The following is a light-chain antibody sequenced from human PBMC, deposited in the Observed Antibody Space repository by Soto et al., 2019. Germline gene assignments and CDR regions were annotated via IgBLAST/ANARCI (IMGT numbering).Light chain of an antibody. CDR2: ANS. J-gene: IGLJ3*02. Sequence: QSMLTQPPSVSGAPGQSVAISCAGTSSNIGAGHEGNWYKQLPGGAPKLIIYANSDRPSGVPDRISGSKSGTSASLAITGLQPEDEAEYYCQSADSSGWVFGGGTKLTVL. V-gene: IGLV1-40*01. CDR3: QSADSSGWV. CDR1: SSNIGAGHE.